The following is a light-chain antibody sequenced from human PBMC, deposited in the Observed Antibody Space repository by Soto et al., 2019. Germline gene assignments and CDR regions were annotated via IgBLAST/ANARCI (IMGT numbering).Light chain of an antibody. Sequence: DIQMTQSPSSVSASVGDRVTITCRASQDISTYLVWYQQKPGKAPHLLIQGASSLQSGVPSRFSGSGSGTDFTLTSTSLQPEDFATYYCQQANTVPLAFGPGTKVEIK. CDR2: GAS. CDR3: QQANTVPLA. CDR1: QDISTY. V-gene: IGKV1-12*01. J-gene: IGKJ1*01.